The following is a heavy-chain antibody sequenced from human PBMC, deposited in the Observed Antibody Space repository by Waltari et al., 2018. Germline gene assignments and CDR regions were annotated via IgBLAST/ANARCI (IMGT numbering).Heavy chain of an antibody. CDR1: GSTFSTYA. D-gene: IGHD3-22*01. Sequence: EVQLLESGGGLAQPGGSLRLSCAASGSTFSTYAMRWVGQAPGGCMRWVDVLLSGAATCYADCVKGRFTMTTDKSKNTLYWQMNSLRAEDTATYYCARMFSGHYSFDYWGQGTLVTVSS. J-gene: IGHJ4*02. CDR2: LLSGAAT. V-gene: IGHV3-23*01. CDR3: ARMFSGHYSFDY.